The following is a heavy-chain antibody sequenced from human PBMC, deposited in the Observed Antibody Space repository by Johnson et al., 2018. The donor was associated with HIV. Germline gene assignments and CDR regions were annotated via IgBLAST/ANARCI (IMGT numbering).Heavy chain of an antibody. CDR2: ISYDGSNK. Sequence: QVQLVESGGGVVQSGRSLRLSCAASGFTFGDSAIHWVRQAPGKGLEWVAVISYDGSNKYYVDSVKGRFTISRDKSKNTLYLQMNSLRAEDTAVYYCAKDGAMAFDIWGQGTLVTVSS. D-gene: IGHD2-2*01. CDR3: AKDGAMAFDI. J-gene: IGHJ3*02. CDR1: GFTFGDSA. V-gene: IGHV3-30*04.